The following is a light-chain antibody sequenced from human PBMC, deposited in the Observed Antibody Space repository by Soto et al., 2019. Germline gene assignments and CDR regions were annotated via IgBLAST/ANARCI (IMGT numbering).Light chain of an antibody. Sequence: DIQMTQSPSTLSASVGDRVTITCRASQSISSWLAWYQQKPGKAPKLLIYKASNLESGVPSRFSGSGSGTEFTLTISSLQPDDFATYYCKQYNSYWTFGHGTKVEIK. J-gene: IGKJ1*01. CDR2: KAS. V-gene: IGKV1-5*03. CDR1: QSISSW. CDR3: KQYNSYWT.